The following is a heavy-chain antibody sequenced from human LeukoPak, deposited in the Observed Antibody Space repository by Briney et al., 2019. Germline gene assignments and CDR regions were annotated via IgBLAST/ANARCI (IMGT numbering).Heavy chain of an antibody. CDR2: VYYSGST. Sequence: SATLSLTCAVSGGSISSYYWSWIRQPPGKGLGWVGYVYYSGSTNYNPSLKSRVTISVDTSKNQFSLKLSSVTAADTAVYYCARSELLWFGGVNSGFDYWGQGTLVTVSS. J-gene: IGHJ4*02. CDR3: ARSELLWFGGVNSGFDY. V-gene: IGHV4-59*13. CDR1: GGSISSYY. D-gene: IGHD3-10*01.